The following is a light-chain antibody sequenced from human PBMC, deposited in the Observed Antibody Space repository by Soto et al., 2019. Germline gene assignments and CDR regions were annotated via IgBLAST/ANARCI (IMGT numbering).Light chain of an antibody. V-gene: IGKV1-39*01. CDR1: QSISSY. Sequence: DIQMTQSPSSLSASVGDRVTITCRASQSISSYLNWYQQKRGKAPNLLIYAPSNLQSGVPPKFSGSGYRTDITLTISSLQPEDFATYYCQQSYSSPFTFGPGTKVDIK. CDR3: QQSYSSPFT. CDR2: APS. J-gene: IGKJ3*01.